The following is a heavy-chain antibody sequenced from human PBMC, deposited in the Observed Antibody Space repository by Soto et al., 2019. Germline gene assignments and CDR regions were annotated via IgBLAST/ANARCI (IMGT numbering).Heavy chain of an antibody. CDR2: IWYDGSNK. Sequence: GGSLRLSCAASGFNFSSYGMHWVRQAPGKGLEWVAVIWYDGSNKYYADSVKGRFTISRDNSKNTLYLQMNSLRAEYTAVYYCARDGGYCSSTSCPDYYYGMDVWGQGTTVTVSS. CDR1: GFNFSSYG. V-gene: IGHV3-33*01. D-gene: IGHD2-2*03. J-gene: IGHJ6*02. CDR3: ARDGGYCSSTSCPDYYYGMDV.